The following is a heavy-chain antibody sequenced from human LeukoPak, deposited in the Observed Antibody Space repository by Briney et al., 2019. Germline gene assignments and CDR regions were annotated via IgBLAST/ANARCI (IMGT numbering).Heavy chain of an antibody. CDR1: GFTFSNYN. Sequence: GGSLRLSCAASGFTFSNYNMNWVRQAPGKGLEWVSSISSSSYIYYADSVKGRFTISRDNAKSSLYLQMDSLRAEDTAVYYCARDQTCDYWGQGTLVTVSS. J-gene: IGHJ4*02. V-gene: IGHV3-21*01. CDR3: ARDQTCDY. CDR2: ISSSSYI.